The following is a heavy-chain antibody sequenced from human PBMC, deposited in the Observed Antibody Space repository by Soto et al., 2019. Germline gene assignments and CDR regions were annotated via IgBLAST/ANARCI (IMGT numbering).Heavy chain of an antibody. CDR2: ISYDGSNK. D-gene: IGHD3-22*01. V-gene: IGHV3-30*18. CDR3: EKDSFLLGAYDRSGYSSYGMDV. Sequence: GGSLRLSCEASGFTFSSYGMHWVRQAPGKGLELVAVISYDGSNKYYADSVKGRLTIYRENSKNTLYLQMNRLRAEDTAVYYCEKDSFLLGAYDRSGYSSYGMDVWGQGTTVPVSS. CDR1: GFTFSSYG. J-gene: IGHJ6*02.